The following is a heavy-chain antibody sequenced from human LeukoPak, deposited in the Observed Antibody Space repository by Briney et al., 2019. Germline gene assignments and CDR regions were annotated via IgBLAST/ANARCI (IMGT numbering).Heavy chain of an antibody. CDR3: AKSLSGGGYYFEY. CDR2: ISGSGGST. V-gene: IGHV3-23*01. D-gene: IGHD3-10*01. J-gene: IGHJ4*02. Sequence: GGSLRLSCAASVFTFSSYAMRWVPQAPGKGLVWISSISGSGGSTYYADSVRGRFTISRDNSNKTLYLQMNSLRAEDTAVYYCAKSLSGGGYYFEYWGQGTMVTVSS. CDR1: VFTFSSYA.